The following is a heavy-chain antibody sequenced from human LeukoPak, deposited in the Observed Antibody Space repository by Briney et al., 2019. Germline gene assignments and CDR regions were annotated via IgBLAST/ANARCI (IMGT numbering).Heavy chain of an antibody. V-gene: IGHV1-18*01. Sequence: ASVKVSCKASGYTFTSYGISWVRQAPGQGLEWMGWISAYNGNTNYAQKLQGRVTMTTDTSTSTAYMELRSLRSDDTAVYYCARDLKIVGATTIGYWGQGILVTVSS. J-gene: IGHJ4*02. CDR3: ARDLKIVGATTIGY. CDR2: ISAYNGNT. CDR1: GYTFTSYG. D-gene: IGHD1-26*01.